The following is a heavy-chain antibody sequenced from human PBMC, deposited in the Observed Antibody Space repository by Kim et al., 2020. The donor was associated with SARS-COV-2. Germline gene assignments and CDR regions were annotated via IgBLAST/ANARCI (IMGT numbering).Heavy chain of an antibody. V-gene: IGHV4-59*09. Sequence: NPSLKSRVTISVDTSKNPFSLKLSSVTAADTAVYYGARGDYGDYSDAFDIWGQGTMVTVSS. CDR3: ARGDYGDYSDAFDI. D-gene: IGHD4-17*01. J-gene: IGHJ3*02.